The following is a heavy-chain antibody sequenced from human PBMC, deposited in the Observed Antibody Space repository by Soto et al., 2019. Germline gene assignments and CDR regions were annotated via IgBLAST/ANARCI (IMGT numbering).Heavy chain of an antibody. CDR3: ARARNYDLDY. D-gene: IGHD1-7*01. Sequence: ASVTVSCKASGYTFTSYYMHWVRQAPGQGLEWMGIINPSGGSTSYAQKFQGRVTMAGDTSTSTVYMELSSLRSEDTAVYYCARARNYDLDYWGQGTLVTVSS. CDR1: GYTFTSYY. V-gene: IGHV1-46*03. CDR2: INPSGGST. J-gene: IGHJ4*02.